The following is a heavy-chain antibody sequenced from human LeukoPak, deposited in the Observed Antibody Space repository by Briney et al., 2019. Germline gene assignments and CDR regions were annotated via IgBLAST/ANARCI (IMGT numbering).Heavy chain of an antibody. Sequence: SETLSLTCAVYGGSFSGYYWSWIRQPPGKGLEWIGEINHSGSTNYNPSLKSRVTISVDTSKNQFSLKLSSATAADTAAYYCARGAISPYWGQGTLVTVSS. CDR1: GGSFSGYY. V-gene: IGHV4-34*01. D-gene: IGHD2-2*02. J-gene: IGHJ4*02. CDR2: INHSGST. CDR3: ARGAISPY.